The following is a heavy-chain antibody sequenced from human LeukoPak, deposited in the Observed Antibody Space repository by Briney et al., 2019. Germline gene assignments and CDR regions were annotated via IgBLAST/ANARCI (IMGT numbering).Heavy chain of an antibody. J-gene: IGHJ4*02. V-gene: IGHV3-11*01. Sequence: GRSLRLSCAASGFTLNDYYMSWIRQPPGKGLEWVVDIGSSDNIISYGASVRGRFTISRDIAKNSLYLHMNSLRADDTAVYYCAREIVAGAFDSWGQGTLVTVFS. CDR3: AREIVAGAFDS. CDR2: IGSSDNII. D-gene: IGHD6-19*01. CDR1: GFTLNDYY.